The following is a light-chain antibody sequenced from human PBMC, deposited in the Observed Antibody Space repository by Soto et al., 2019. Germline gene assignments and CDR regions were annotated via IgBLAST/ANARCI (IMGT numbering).Light chain of an antibody. CDR1: QSISNW. Sequence: DIHMTRSPSTLSASVGNIFTITCRASQSISNWLDWYQQKKGKAPKLLIYHASSLESGVPSRLRGSGYGTELTLTISSLQTDDFETYYCQQYNSSTWTFGHGTKVDIK. CDR2: HAS. J-gene: IGKJ1*01. V-gene: IGKV1-5*01. CDR3: QQYNSSTWT.